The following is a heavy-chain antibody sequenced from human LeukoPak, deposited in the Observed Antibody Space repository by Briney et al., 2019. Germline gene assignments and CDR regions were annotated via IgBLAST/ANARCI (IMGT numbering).Heavy chain of an antibody. D-gene: IGHD3-10*01. V-gene: IGHV3-30*18. J-gene: IGHJ4*02. CDR1: GFTFSSYG. Sequence: PGGSLRLSCAASGFTFSSYGMHWVRQAPGKGLEWVAVISYDGSNKYYADSVKGRFTISRDNSKNTLYLQMNSLRAEDTAVYYCAKAEGIWFGELCNYWGQGTLVTVSS. CDR3: AKAEGIWFGELCNY. CDR2: ISYDGSNK.